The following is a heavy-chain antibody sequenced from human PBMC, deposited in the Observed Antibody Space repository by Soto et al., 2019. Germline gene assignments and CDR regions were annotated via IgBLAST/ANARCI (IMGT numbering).Heavy chain of an antibody. CDR2: ISGSGGST. Sequence: GGSLRLSCAASGFTFSSYAMSWVRQAPGKGLEWVSAISGSGGSTYYADSVKGRFTISRDNSNNTLYLQMNSLRAEDTAVYYCAKDQSGDILNGYGMDVWGQGTTVTVSS. D-gene: IGHD3-9*01. CDR1: GFTFSSYA. V-gene: IGHV3-23*01. J-gene: IGHJ6*02. CDR3: AKDQSGDILNGYGMDV.